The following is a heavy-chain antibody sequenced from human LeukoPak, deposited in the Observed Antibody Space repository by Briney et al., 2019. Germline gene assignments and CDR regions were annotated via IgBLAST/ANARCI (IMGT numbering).Heavy chain of an antibody. CDR1: GFAFSSQA. J-gene: IGHJ4*02. CDR2: ISDSGSIT. V-gene: IGHV3-23*01. Sequence: GGSLRLSCAASGFAFSSQAMGWVRQAPGKGLEWVSVISDSGSITYYADSVKGRFTISRDNSKNTLFLQMNSLRAEDTAVYYCAKDARRTSGWYFFDYWGQGSLVTVSP. D-gene: IGHD6-19*01. CDR3: AKDARRTSGWYFFDY.